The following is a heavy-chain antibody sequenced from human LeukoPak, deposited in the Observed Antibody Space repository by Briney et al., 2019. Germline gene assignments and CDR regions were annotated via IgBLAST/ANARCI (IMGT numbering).Heavy chain of an antibody. J-gene: IGHJ4*02. CDR2: INPNTGGT. D-gene: IGHD5-12*01. Sequence: ASVTVSFKASGYTFTVHYIHWVRQAPGQGFEWMGWINPNTGGTDYAQKFQDRSAISTYTSISTNYMELSSLRSDDTPLYYCARDLATIDGIAWYYFENWGQGTLVTVS. CDR3: ARDLATIDGIAWYYFEN. V-gene: IGHV1-2*02. CDR1: GYTFTVHY.